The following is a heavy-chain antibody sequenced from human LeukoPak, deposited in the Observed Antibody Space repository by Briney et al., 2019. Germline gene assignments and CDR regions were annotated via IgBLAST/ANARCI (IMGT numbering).Heavy chain of an antibody. J-gene: IGHJ6*02. Sequence: SETLSLTCTVSGDSISSNYWSWIRRPPGKGLEWIGYIHNSGSTYYNPSLESRVTISIDRSKNHFSLRLTSVTAADTAVYYCARRNDPFGLDVWGQGTTVTVSS. V-gene: IGHV4-59*08. CDR3: ARRNDPFGLDV. CDR2: IHNSGST. CDR1: GDSISSNY. D-gene: IGHD1-1*01.